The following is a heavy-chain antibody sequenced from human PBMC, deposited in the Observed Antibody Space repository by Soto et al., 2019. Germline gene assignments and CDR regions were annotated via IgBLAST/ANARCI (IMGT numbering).Heavy chain of an antibody. J-gene: IGHJ3*02. CDR3: ASIVPAANDAFDI. CDR2: IWYDGSNK. D-gene: IGHD2-2*01. V-gene: IGHV3-33*01. CDR1: GFTFSSYG. Sequence: QVPLVESGGGVVQPGRSLRLSCAASGFTFSSYGMHWVRQAPGKGLEWVAVIWYDGSNKYYADSVKGRFTISRDNSKNTLDLQMNSLRAQDTAVYYCASIVPAANDAFDIWGQGTMVTVSS.